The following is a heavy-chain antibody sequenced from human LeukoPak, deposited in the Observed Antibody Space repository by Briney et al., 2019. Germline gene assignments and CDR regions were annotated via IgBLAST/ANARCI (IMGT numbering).Heavy chain of an antibody. CDR1: GGSISSGGYY. V-gene: IGHV4-30-4*08. Sequence: PSQTLSLTCTVSGGSISSGGYYWSWIRQHPGKGLEWIGYIYYSGSTFYNPSLKSRVSISVDTSKNQFSLKLSSVTAADTAVYYCARALSVTTLRIDYWGQGTLVTVSS. CDR2: IYYSGST. CDR3: ARALSVTTLRIDY. D-gene: IGHD4-11*01. J-gene: IGHJ4*02.